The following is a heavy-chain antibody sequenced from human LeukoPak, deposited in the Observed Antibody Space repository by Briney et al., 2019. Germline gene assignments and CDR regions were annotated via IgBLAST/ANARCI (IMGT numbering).Heavy chain of an antibody. V-gene: IGHV4-59*08. Sequence: SETLSLTCTVSGGSISSYYWSWIRQPPGKGLEWIGYIYYSGSTNYNPSLKSRVTISVDTSKNQFSLKLSSVTAADTAVYYCARRYSYGPFDYWGQGTLVTVPS. J-gene: IGHJ4*02. CDR3: ARRYSYGPFDY. D-gene: IGHD5-18*01. CDR2: IYYSGST. CDR1: GGSISSYY.